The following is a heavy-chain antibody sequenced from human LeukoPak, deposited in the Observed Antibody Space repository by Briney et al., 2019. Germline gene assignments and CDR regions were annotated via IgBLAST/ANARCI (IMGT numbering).Heavy chain of an antibody. Sequence: SETLSLTCTVSGGXISSYYCSWIRQPAGKGLEWIGRIYTSGSTNYNPSLKSRVTMSVDTSKNQFSLKLSSVTAADTAVYYCARDSDYGDYIPYFDYWGQGTLVTVSS. CDR1: GGXISSYY. V-gene: IGHV4-4*07. D-gene: IGHD4-17*01. CDR2: IYTSGST. CDR3: ARDSDYGDYIPYFDY. J-gene: IGHJ4*02.